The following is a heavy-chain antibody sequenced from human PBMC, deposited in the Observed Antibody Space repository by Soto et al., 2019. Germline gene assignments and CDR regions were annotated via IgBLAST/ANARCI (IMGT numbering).Heavy chain of an antibody. Sequence: SETLSLTCTVSGGSISSGGYYWSWIRQHPGKGLEWIGYIYYSGSTYYNPSLKSRVTISVDRSKNQFSLKLSSVTAADTAVYYCARRIAAAGIRWFDPWGQGTLVTVSS. CDR2: IYYSGST. CDR1: GGSISSGGYY. CDR3: ARRIAAAGIRWFDP. J-gene: IGHJ5*02. V-gene: IGHV4-31*03. D-gene: IGHD6-13*01.